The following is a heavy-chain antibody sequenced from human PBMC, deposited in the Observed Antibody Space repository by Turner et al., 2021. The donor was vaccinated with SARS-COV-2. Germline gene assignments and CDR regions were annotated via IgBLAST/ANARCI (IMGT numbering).Heavy chain of an antibody. CDR3: ASSFSVRGVKGDFDY. V-gene: IGHV1-24*01. D-gene: IGHD3-10*01. CDR2: FDPEDAET. CDR1: GYTLIELS. Sequence: QVQLVQSGAEVKKPGASEKVPCKVSGYTLIELSMHWVRQAPGKGLEWMGGFDPEDAETIYAQKFQGRVTMTEDTSTDTAYMELSSLRSEDTAVYYCASSFSVRGVKGDFDYWGQGTLVTVSS. J-gene: IGHJ4*02.